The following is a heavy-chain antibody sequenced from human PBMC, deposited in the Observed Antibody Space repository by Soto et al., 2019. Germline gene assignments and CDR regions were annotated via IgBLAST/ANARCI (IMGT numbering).Heavy chain of an antibody. V-gene: IGHV4-59*01. CDR3: ARVSYGGKSADY. J-gene: IGHJ4*02. D-gene: IGHD4-17*01. CDR2: IYYSGST. CDR1: GGSISSYY. Sequence: SETLSLTCTVSGGSISSYYWSWIRQPPGKGLEWIGYIYYSGSTNYNPSLKSRVTISVDTSKNQFSLKLSSVTAADTAVYYCARVSYGGKSADYWGQGTLVTVSA.